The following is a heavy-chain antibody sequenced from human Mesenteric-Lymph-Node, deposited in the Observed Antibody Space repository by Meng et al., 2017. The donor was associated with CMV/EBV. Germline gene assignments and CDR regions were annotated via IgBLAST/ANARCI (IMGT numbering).Heavy chain of an antibody. D-gene: IGHD4-23*01. J-gene: IGHJ4*02. Sequence: VQLQQWGAGLLKPSETLSLTCAVCGGSFSGYYWSWIRQPPGKGLEWIGEINHSGSTNYNPSLKSRVTISVDTSKNQFSLKLSSVTAADTAVYYCARHQRWLKSEGGFNYWGQGTLVTVSS. CDR2: INHSGST. V-gene: IGHV4-34*01. CDR1: GGSFSGYY. CDR3: ARHQRWLKSEGGFNY.